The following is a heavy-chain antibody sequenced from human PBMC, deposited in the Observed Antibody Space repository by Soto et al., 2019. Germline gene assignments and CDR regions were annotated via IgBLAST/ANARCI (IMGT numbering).Heavy chain of an antibody. V-gene: IGHV4-59*01. CDR2: ISYSGNT. CDR3: ARAPMVLSRSYFDS. CDR1: GGSISNFY. D-gene: IGHD2-8*01. Sequence: PSETLTVTCTFSGGSISNFYWSWIRQPPGKGLEWIGYISYSGNTNYNPSLKSRVSISVDTSKNQLSLNLTSVTAADTAVYYCARAPMVLSRSYFDSWGQGTPVTVSS. J-gene: IGHJ4*02.